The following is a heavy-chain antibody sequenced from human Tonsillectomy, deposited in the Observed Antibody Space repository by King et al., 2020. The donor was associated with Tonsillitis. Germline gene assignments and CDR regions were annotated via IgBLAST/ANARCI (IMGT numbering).Heavy chain of an antibody. CDR3: AKDMVSGWEYYVDSSGYYSNWYFDL. V-gene: IGHV3-9*01. CDR1: GFTFDDYA. Sequence: VQLVESGGGLVQPGRSLRLSCAASGFTFDDYAMHWVRQAPGKGLEWVSGISWNSGNIGYADSVKGRFTISRDNAKNSLYLQMNSLRAEDTALYYCAKDMVSGWEYYVDSSGYYSNWYFDLWGRGTLVTVSS. CDR2: ISWNSGNI. D-gene: IGHD3-22*01. J-gene: IGHJ2*01.